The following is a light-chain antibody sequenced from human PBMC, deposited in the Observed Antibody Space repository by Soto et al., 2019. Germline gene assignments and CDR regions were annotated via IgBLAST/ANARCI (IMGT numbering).Light chain of an antibody. CDR1: RSVSTN. CDR2: RAS. Sequence: DIILTQSPAIVSVSPGERATLSCRASRSVSTNLAWYQHKHGQAPRLLIYRASTRVTDIPARFSGSGSGTDFTLTINYLKSEDFGVYYCQQYDKSLPPVTFGGGPKVEI. CDR3: QQYDKSLPPVT. V-gene: IGKV3-15*01. J-gene: IGKJ4*01.